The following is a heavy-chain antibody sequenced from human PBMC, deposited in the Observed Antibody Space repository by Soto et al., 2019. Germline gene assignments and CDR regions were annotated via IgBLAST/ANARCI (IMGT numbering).Heavy chain of an antibody. V-gene: IGHV4-31*03. CDR3: ARVHSMIVVVIEYYFDY. CDR2: IYYSGST. CDR1: GGSISSGGYY. J-gene: IGHJ4*02. D-gene: IGHD3-22*01. Sequence: SETLSLTCTVSGGSISSGGYYLSWIRQHPGKGLEWIGYIYYSGSTYYNPSLKSRVTISVDTSKNQFSLKLSSVTAADTAVYYCARVHSMIVVVIEYYFDYWGQGTLVTVSS.